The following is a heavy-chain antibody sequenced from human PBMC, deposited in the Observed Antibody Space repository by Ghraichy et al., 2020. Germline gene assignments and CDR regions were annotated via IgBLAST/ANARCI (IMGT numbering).Heavy chain of an antibody. D-gene: IGHD3-3*01. Sequence: SETLSLTCTVSGGSISSYYWSWIRQPAGKGLEWIGRIYTSGSTNYNPSLKSRVTMSVDTSKNQFSLKLSSVTAADTAVYYCARENYDFWSGYYDYWGQGTLVTVSS. CDR2: IYTSGST. J-gene: IGHJ4*02. CDR1: GGSISSYY. V-gene: IGHV4-4*07. CDR3: ARENYDFWSGYYDY.